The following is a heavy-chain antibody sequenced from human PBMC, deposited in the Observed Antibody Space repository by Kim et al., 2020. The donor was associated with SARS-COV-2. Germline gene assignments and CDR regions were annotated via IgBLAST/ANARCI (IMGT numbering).Heavy chain of an antibody. J-gene: IGHJ5*02. CDR3: ARVVYSWGSYSKGGLDP. CDR1: GYDFSGQW. D-gene: IGHD3-10*01. CDR2: IYTGNSDT. Sequence: GESLKISCEVSGYDFSGQWIAWVRQKPGKGLEWIAAIYTGNSDTAYNPSFGGQVTISAEQSHNTAYLQWSSLRASDTVIYFCARVVYSWGSYSKGGLDPWGEGALVTVSP. V-gene: IGHV5-51*01.